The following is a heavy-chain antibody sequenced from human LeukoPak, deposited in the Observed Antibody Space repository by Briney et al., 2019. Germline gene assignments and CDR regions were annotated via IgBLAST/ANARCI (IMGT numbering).Heavy chain of an antibody. CDR2: IYYSGST. V-gene: IGHV4-59*11. Sequence: PSETLSLTCTVSGGSLSGHYWSWIRQPPGKRLEGIGYIYYSGSTNSNPSLKSRVTISADTSKNQFSLKLNSVTAADTAVYYCVRGNYDSRGYSNAFDIWGQGAMVTVSS. J-gene: IGHJ3*02. D-gene: IGHD3-22*01. CDR1: GGSLSGHY. CDR3: VRGNYDSRGYSNAFDI.